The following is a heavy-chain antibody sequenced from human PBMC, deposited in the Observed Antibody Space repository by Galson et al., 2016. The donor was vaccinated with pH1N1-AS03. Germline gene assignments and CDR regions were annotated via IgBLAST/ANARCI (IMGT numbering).Heavy chain of an antibody. J-gene: IGHJ4*02. CDR1: GFTFRIHE. Sequence: SLRLSCAAFGFTFRIHEMNWVRQAPGKGLEWVAYISDSGGARYHADSVKGRFTISRDNSRKSLYLQMNSLRPADTALYYCARAPPYSGSLYCFDSWGQGALVTVSS. CDR2: ISDSGGAR. V-gene: IGHV3-48*03. CDR3: ARAPPYSGSLYCFDS. D-gene: IGHD1-26*01.